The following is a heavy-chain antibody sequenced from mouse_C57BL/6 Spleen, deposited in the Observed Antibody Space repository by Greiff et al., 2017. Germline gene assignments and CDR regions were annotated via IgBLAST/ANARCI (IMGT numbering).Heavy chain of an antibody. J-gene: IGHJ1*03. CDR3: ARYYGSSYEDWYFDV. Sequence: VQLQQSGAELVMPGASVKLSCKASGYTFTSYWMHWVKQRPGQGLEWIGEIDPSDSYTHYNPKFKGKSTLTVDKSSSTAYMQLSRLTSEDSAVYCCARYYGSSYEDWYFDVWGTGTTVTVSS. V-gene: IGHV1-69*01. D-gene: IGHD1-1*01. CDR2: IDPSDSYT. CDR1: GYTFTSYW.